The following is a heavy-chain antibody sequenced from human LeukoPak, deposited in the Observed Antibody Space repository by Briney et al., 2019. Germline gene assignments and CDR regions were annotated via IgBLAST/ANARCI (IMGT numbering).Heavy chain of an antibody. D-gene: IGHD3-22*01. CDR1: GGSISSYY. CDR3: ARVRYYYDSSGYPNSYYFDY. J-gene: IGHJ4*02. V-gene: IGHV4-59*01. CDR2: IYYSGST. Sequence: PSETLSLTCTVSGGSISSYYWSWIRQPPGKGLEWIGYIYYSGSTNYNPSLKSRVTISVDTSKNQFSLKPSSVTAADTAVYYCARVRYYYDSSGYPNSYYFDYWGQGTLVTVSS.